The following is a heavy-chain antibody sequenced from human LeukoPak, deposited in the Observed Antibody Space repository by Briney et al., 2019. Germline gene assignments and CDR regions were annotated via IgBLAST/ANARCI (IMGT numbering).Heavy chain of an antibody. D-gene: IGHD5-18*01. V-gene: IGHV1-18*01. J-gene: IGHJ3*02. CDR3: ARDTAMITSYAFDI. Sequence: ASVKVSCKASGYTFTSYDINWVRQATGQGLEWMGWISAYNGNTNYAQKLQGRVTMTTDTSTSTAYMELRSLRSDDTAVYYCARDTAMITSYAFDIWGQGTMVTVSS. CDR1: GYTFTSYD. CDR2: ISAYNGNT.